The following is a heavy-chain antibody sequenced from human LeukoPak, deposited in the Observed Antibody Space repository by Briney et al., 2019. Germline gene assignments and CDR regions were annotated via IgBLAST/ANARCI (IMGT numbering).Heavy chain of an antibody. CDR1: GFTFSSYS. D-gene: IGHD1-26*01. CDR3: AREVGASTAILDY. J-gene: IGHJ4*02. CDR2: ISSSSSYI. Sequence: PGGSLRLSCAASGFTFSSYSMNWVRQAPGKGLEWVSSISSSSSYIYYADSVEGRFTISRDNAKNSLYLQMNGLRAEDTAVYYCAREVGASTAILDYWGQGTLVTVSS. V-gene: IGHV3-21*01.